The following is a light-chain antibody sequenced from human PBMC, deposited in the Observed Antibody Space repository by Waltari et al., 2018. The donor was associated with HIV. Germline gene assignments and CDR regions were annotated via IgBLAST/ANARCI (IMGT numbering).Light chain of an antibody. J-gene: IGKJ5*01. CDR1: QSVSNN. CDR2: GTS. Sequence: EIVMTQSPATLSVSPGQRVTLSCRASQSVSNNVAWYQQKPGQSPRLLIHGTSTRATGLPARFSGGGSGTEFTLTISSLQSEDFAVYFCQQYYNWPLTFGQGTRLEIK. V-gene: IGKV3-15*01. CDR3: QQYYNWPLT.